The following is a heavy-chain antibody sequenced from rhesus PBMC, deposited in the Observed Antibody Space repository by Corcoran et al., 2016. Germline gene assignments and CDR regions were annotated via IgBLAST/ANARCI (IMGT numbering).Heavy chain of an antibody. CDR1: GGSISSSNR. CDR3: ARWGSGSPFDY. V-gene: IGHV4-65*01. Sequence: QVQLQESGPGLVKPSETLSLTCAVSGGSISSSNRWSWLRQPPGKGLEWIGYISGSSGSTYYNPSLKSRVTISTDTSKNQFSLKLSSVTAADTAVYYCARWGSGSPFDYWGQGVLVTVSS. CDR2: ISGSSGST. D-gene: IGHD6-25*01. J-gene: IGHJ4*01.